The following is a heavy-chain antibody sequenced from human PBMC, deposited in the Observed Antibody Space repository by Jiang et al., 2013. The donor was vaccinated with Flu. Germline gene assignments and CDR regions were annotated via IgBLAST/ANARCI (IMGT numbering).Heavy chain of an antibody. Sequence: VQLLESGGGLVQPGGSLRLSCVGSGFTFENYAMHWVRQAPGKGLEWVSGIDKSGYITFYAESVRGYFSISRDNHKNTLSLHMDSLRADDTAVYYCASDVDGGPGTIDWGQGTLVTVSS. D-gene: IGHD1-1*01. CDR1: GFTFENYA. J-gene: IGHJ4*02. CDR3: ASDVDGGPGTID. V-gene: IGHV3-23*05. CDR2: IDKSGYIT.